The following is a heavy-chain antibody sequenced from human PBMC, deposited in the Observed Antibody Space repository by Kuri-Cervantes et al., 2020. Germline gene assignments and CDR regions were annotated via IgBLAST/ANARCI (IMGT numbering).Heavy chain of an antibody. CDR1: GFTFSSYW. V-gene: IGHV3-7*01. J-gene: IGHJ3*02. D-gene: IGHD1-26*01. CDR2: IKQDGSEK. CDR3: ARHSGGSYGPFHAFDI. Sequence: GGSLRLSCTASGFTFSSYWMSWVRQAPGKGLEWVANIKQDGSEKYYVDSVKGRFTISRDNAKNSLYLQMNSLRAEDTAVYYCARHSGGSYGPFHAFDIWGQGTMVTVSS.